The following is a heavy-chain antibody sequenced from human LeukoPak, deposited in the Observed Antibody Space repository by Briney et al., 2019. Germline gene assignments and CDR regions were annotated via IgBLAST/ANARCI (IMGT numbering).Heavy chain of an antibody. D-gene: IGHD2-15*01. J-gene: IGHJ4*02. CDR1: GFTFSSYA. Sequence: PGGSLRLSCAASGFTFSSYAMSWVRQAPGKGLEWVSAISGSGGSTYYADSVKGRFTISRDNSKNTLYLQMNSLRAEDTAVDYCAKSIRDYCSGGSCYGFDYWGQGTLVTVSS. CDR3: AKSIRDYCSGGSCYGFDY. CDR2: ISGSGGST. V-gene: IGHV3-23*01.